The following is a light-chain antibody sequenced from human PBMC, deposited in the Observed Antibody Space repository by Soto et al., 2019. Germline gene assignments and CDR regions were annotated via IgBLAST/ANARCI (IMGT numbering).Light chain of an antibody. CDR2: KAS. Sequence: DIHMTQSRSTLSGSVRDRVTITCRASQTISSWLAWYQQKPGKAPKLLIYKASILESGVPSRFSGSGSGADSTLTISSLKPDDFATYYCQQYNGYPTFGQGTKVDIK. J-gene: IGKJ1*01. V-gene: IGKV1-5*03. CDR1: QTISSW. CDR3: QQYNGYPT.